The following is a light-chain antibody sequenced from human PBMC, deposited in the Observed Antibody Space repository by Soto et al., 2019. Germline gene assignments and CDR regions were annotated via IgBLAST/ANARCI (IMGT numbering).Light chain of an antibody. CDR1: SAYSNYK. Sequence: QPVLTQPPSASASLGASVTLTCTLSSAYSNYKVDWYQQRPGKGPRFVMRVGTGGIVGSKEDGIPDRFSVLGSGLNRYLTIKNIQEEDESDYHCGADHGSGSNFVYVVGTGTKLAVL. J-gene: IGLJ1*01. CDR3: GADHGSGSNFVYV. V-gene: IGLV9-49*01. CDR2: VGTGGIVG.